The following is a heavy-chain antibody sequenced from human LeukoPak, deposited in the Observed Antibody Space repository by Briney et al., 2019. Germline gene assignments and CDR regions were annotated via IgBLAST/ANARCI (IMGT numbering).Heavy chain of an antibody. CDR1: GGSISSHY. CDR3: ARHVEVATLYSWFGP. Sequence: SETLSLTCTVSGGSISSHYWSWIRQPPGKGLEWIGYIYYSGSTNYNPSLKSRVTMSVDTSKNQFSLKLSSVTAADTAVYYCARHVEVATLYSWFGPWGLGTLVTVSS. D-gene: IGHD5-24*01. V-gene: IGHV4-59*08. J-gene: IGHJ5*02. CDR2: IYYSGST.